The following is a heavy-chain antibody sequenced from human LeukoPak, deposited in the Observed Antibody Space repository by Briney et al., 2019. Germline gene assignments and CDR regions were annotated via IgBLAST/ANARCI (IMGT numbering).Heavy chain of an antibody. V-gene: IGHV4-59*01. D-gene: IGHD5-12*01. CDR1: GASFSGYY. J-gene: IGHJ4*02. Sequence: SETLSLTCAVYGASFSGYYWSWIRQPPGKGLEWIGYICYSGSTNYNPSLKSRVTISVDTSKNQFSLKLSSVTAADTAVYYCARTHSGYDSGFDYWGQGTLVTVSS. CDR3: ARTHSGYDSGFDY. CDR2: ICYSGST.